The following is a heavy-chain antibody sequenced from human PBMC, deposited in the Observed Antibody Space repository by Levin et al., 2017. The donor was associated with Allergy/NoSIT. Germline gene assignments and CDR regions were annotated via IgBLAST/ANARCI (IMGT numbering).Heavy chain of an antibody. D-gene: IGHD3-10*01. V-gene: IGHV1-69*01. CDR3: ARGRERGVALGFDP. CDR1: GGTFSSYA. Sequence: KISCKASGGTFSSYAISWVRQAPGQGLEWMGGIIPIFGTANYAQKFQGRVTITADESTSTAYMELSSLRSEDTAVYYCARGRERGVALGFDPWGQGTLVTVSS. CDR2: IIPIFGTA. J-gene: IGHJ5*02.